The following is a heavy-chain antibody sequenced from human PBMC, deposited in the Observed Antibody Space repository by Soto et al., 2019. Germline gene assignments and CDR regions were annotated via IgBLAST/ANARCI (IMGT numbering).Heavy chain of an antibody. D-gene: IGHD2-15*01. CDR2: ISAYNGNT. CDR1: GYTFTSYG. Sequence: ASVKVSCKASGYTFTSYGISWVRQAPGQGLEWMGWISAYNGNTNYAQKLQGRVTMTTDTSTSTAYMELRSLRSDDAAVYYCARLRRYCSGGSCYFDYWGQGTLVTVSS. V-gene: IGHV1-18*01. J-gene: IGHJ4*02. CDR3: ARLRRYCSGGSCYFDY.